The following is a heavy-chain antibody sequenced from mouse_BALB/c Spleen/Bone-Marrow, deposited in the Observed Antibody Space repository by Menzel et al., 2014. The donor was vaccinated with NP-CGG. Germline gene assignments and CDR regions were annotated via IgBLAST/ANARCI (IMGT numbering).Heavy chain of an antibody. Sequence: EVQRVESGAELVKPGASVKLSCTASGFNIKDTYMHWVKQRPEQGLEWIGGIDPANGNTKYDPKFQGKATITADTSSNTAYLQLSSLTSEDTAVYYGASYRYAWYFDVWGAGTTVTVSS. CDR2: IDPANGNT. D-gene: IGHD2-14*01. V-gene: IGHV14-3*02. J-gene: IGHJ1*01. CDR3: ASYRYAWYFDV. CDR1: GFNIKDTY.